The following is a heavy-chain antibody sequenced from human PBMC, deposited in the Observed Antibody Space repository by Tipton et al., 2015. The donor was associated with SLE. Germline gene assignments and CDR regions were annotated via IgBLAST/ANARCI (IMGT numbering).Heavy chain of an antibody. CDR2: IYTSGST. J-gene: IGHJ4*02. Sequence: LRLSCTVSGGAISSYYWSWIRQPPGKGLEWIGYIYTSGSTNYNPSLKSRVTISVDTSKNQFSLKLSSVTAADTAVYYCASGGSVRGFSLYYFDYWGQGTLVTVSS. V-gene: IGHV4-4*08. CDR1: GGAISSYY. D-gene: IGHD3-16*01. CDR3: ASGGSVRGFSLYYFDY.